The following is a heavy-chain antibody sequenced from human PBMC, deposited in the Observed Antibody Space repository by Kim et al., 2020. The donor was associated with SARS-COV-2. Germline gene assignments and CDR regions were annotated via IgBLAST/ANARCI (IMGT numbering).Heavy chain of an antibody. CDR1: GDSVSSNNAV. CDR3: ARGHGASGFDY. J-gene: IGHJ4*02. CDR2: TKYRSKWFN. V-gene: IGHV6-1*01. D-gene: IGHD1-1*01. Sequence: SQTLSLTCAIPGDSVSSNNAVWNWIRQSPSRGLEWLGRTKYRSKWFNDYAVSVKSRITINPDTSKNQFSLHLNSVTPEDTAVYYCARGHGASGFDYWGQGTRVTVAS.